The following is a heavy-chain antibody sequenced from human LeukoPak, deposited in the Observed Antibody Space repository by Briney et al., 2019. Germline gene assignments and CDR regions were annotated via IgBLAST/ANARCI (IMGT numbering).Heavy chain of an antibody. CDR2: IRYDGSNK. CDR3: AKDRFLEWLSYFDY. V-gene: IGHV3-30*02. Sequence: GGSLRLSCAASGFTFSSYGMHWVRQAPGKGLEWVAFIRYDGSNKYYADSVKDRFTISRDNSKNTLYLQMNSLRAEDTAVYYCAKDRFLEWLSYFDYWGQGTLVTVSS. J-gene: IGHJ4*02. D-gene: IGHD3-3*01. CDR1: GFTFSSYG.